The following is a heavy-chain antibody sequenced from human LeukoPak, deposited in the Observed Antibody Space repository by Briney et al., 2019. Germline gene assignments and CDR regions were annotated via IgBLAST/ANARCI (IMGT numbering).Heavy chain of an antibody. J-gene: IGHJ4*02. V-gene: IGHV3-74*01. CDR3: ARDFAGDRDY. CDR2: INPDGKIT. CDR1: GFIFGNYW. D-gene: IGHD4-17*01. Sequence: RGSLRLSCAASGFIFGNYWMHWVRQVPGKGLVWVARINPDGKITTYTDSVKGRFTISRDNAKNPLYLQMNSLSAEDTAVYYCARDFAGDRDYWGQGTLVTVSS.